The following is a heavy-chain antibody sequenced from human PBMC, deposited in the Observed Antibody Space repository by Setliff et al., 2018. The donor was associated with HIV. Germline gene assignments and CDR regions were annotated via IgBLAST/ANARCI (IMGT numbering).Heavy chain of an antibody. CDR3: ARDNVDSDSRTYLHH. Sequence: SVKVSCKASGGTFSSYGISWVRQAPGQGLEWMGGIIPILNIANYAQKFQGRVTITADESTSTAYMELSSLTSDDAAVYFCARDNVDSDSRTYLHHWGQGTLVTVSS. D-gene: IGHD3-22*01. CDR1: GGTFSSYG. V-gene: IGHV1-69*10. J-gene: IGHJ5*02. CDR2: IIPILNIA.